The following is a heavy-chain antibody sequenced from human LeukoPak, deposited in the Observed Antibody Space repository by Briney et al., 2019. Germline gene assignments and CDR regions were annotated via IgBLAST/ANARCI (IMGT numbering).Heavy chain of an antibody. CDR1: GFTVSSNS. V-gene: IGHV3-53*01. D-gene: IGHD2-15*01. CDR2: IYSGGNT. Sequence: GGSLRLSCTVSGFTVSSNSWSWVRQAPGKGLEWVSFIYSGGNTHYSDSFTGRFTISRDNSKNTLYLQMNSLRAEDTAIYYCARRAGEYSHPYDYWGQGTLVTVSS. CDR3: ARRAGEYSHPYDY. J-gene: IGHJ4*02.